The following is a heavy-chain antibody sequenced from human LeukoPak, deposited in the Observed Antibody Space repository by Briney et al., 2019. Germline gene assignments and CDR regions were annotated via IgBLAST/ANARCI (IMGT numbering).Heavy chain of an antibody. CDR3: ARGTVTTRKYYFDY. J-gene: IGHJ4*02. CDR2: IIPIFGTA. CDR1: GYTFTSYG. V-gene: IGHV1-69*05. Sequence: GASVKVSCKASGYTFTSYGISWVRQAPGQGLEWMGRIIPIFGTANYAQKFQGRVTITTDESTSTAYMELSSLRSEDTAVYYCARGTVTTRKYYFDYWGQGTLVTVSS. D-gene: IGHD4-17*01.